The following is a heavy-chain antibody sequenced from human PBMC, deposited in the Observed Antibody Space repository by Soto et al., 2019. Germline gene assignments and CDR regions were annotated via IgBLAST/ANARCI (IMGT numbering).Heavy chain of an antibody. J-gene: IGHJ4*02. CDR1: GGSFSGYY. Sequence: PSETLSLTCVVYGGSFSGYYWSWIRQPPGKGLEWIGEINHSGSTNYNPSLKSRVTISVDTSKNQFSLKLNSMTAADTAVYYCARDYGETDYWGQGTLVTVSS. D-gene: IGHD4-17*01. CDR2: INHSGST. V-gene: IGHV4-34*01. CDR3: ARDYGETDY.